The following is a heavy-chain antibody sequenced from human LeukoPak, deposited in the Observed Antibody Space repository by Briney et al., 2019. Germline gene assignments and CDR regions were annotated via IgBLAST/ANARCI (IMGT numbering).Heavy chain of an antibody. CDR2: ISWNSGSI. D-gene: IGHD2-2*01. Sequence: GGSLRLSCGACGFSFNDYAMHWVRHATGKGLEWVSGISWNSGSIGYADSVKGRFTISRDNAKNSLYLQMNSLRAEDTALYYCAKDARPAATYPYYFDYWGQGTLVTVSS. V-gene: IGHV3-9*01. J-gene: IGHJ4*02. CDR1: GFSFNDYA. CDR3: AKDARPAATYPYYFDY.